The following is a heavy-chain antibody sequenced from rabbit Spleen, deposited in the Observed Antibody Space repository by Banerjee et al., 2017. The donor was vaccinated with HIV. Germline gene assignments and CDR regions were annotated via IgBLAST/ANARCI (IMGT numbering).Heavy chain of an antibody. V-gene: IGHV1S45*01. J-gene: IGHJ4*01. CDR3: ARSINWAVRGLNL. D-gene: IGHD1-1*01. CDR2: IYTGSGNT. Sequence: QEQLVESGGGLVKPEGSLKLSCTASGLSFSSNYWICWVRQAPGKGLEWIACIYTGSGNTYYASWAKGRFTISKTSSTTVTLQMTSLTAADTATYFCARSINWAVRGLNLWGQGTLVTVS. CDR1: GLSFSSNYW.